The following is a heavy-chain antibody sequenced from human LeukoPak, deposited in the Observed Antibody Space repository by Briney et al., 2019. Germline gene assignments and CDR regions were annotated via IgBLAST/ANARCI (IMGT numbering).Heavy chain of an antibody. CDR2: LYYSGST. D-gene: IGHD3-22*01. Sequence: SEALSLTCTVSGGSISSASYFWGWIRQPPGKGLEWIGTLYYSGSTYYSASLKSRVTMSGDTSRNQFSLRLSSVNAADTAVYYCAKAGVRYSDSSALYAFDFWGPGTMVTVSS. CDR1: GGSISSASYF. J-gene: IGHJ3*01. V-gene: IGHV4-39*01. CDR3: AKAGVRYSDSSALYAFDF.